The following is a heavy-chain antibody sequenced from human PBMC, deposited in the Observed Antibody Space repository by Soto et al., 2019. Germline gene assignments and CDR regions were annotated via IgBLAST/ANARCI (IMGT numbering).Heavy chain of an antibody. J-gene: IGHJ4*02. CDR1: GYTFTSYD. D-gene: IGHD3-22*01. CDR3: ARAGQWGYYYDSGYFDY. V-gene: IGHV1-8*01. CDR2: MNPNSGNT. Sequence: ASVKVSCKASGYTFTSYDINWVRQATGQGLEWMGWMNPNSGNTGYAQKFQGRVTMTRNTSISTAYMELSSLRSEDTAVYYCARAGQWGYYYDSGYFDYWGQGTLVTVSS.